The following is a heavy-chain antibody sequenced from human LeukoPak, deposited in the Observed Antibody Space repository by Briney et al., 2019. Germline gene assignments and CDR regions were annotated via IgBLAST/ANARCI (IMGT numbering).Heavy chain of an antibody. V-gene: IGHV3-64*01. Sequence: GGSLRLSCAASGFNLSSYSMHWVRQAPGKGLEYVSAISSYGGSTYYANSVKDRFTISRDNSKNTVYLQMGSLRTEDMAVYYCARDRGGNSYSDYWGQGTLVTVSS. CDR1: GFNLSSYS. J-gene: IGHJ4*02. D-gene: IGHD4-23*01. CDR3: ARDRGGNSYSDY. CDR2: ISSYGGST.